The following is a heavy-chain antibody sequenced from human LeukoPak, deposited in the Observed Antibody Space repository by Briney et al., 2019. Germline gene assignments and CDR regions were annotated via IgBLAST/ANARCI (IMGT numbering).Heavy chain of an antibody. Sequence: SETLSLTCAVYGGPFSGYYWSWIRQPPGKGLEWIGEINHSGSTNYNPSLKSRVTISVDTSKNQFSLKLSSVTAADTAVYYCARGRLAARFIDYWGQGTLVTVSS. V-gene: IGHV4-34*01. CDR2: INHSGST. J-gene: IGHJ4*02. D-gene: IGHD6-6*01. CDR1: GGPFSGYY. CDR3: ARGRLAARFIDY.